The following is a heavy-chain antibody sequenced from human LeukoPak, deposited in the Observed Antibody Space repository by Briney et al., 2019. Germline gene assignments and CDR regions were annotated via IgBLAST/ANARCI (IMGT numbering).Heavy chain of an antibody. V-gene: IGHV4-34*01. CDR1: GGSFSDYN. Sequence: SETLSLTCAVYGGSFSDYNWSWIRQTPGKGLEWIGQINHSGTTNYNPSLTRRLTISIDTSKHQFSLKLSSVTAADTAVYFCAKAPSSRWYAGWLDPWGQGTLVAVSS. J-gene: IGHJ5*02. CDR2: INHSGTT. D-gene: IGHD6-13*01. CDR3: AKAPSSRWYAGWLDP.